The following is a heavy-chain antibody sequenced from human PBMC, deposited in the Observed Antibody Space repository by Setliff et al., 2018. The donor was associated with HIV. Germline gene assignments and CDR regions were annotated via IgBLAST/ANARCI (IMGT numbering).Heavy chain of an antibody. CDR2: IYYSGTT. CDR1: GGSINSDNYY. V-gene: IGHV4-39*01. J-gene: IGHJ4*02. Sequence: LSLTCSVSGGSINSDNYYWGWIRQAPGKGLEWIGSIYYSGTTYYNPSLKSRVTISVDTSKNQFFLRLSSVTAADTAVYYCAAATTLDYWGQGTLVTVSS. CDR3: AAATTLDY. D-gene: IGHD1-26*01.